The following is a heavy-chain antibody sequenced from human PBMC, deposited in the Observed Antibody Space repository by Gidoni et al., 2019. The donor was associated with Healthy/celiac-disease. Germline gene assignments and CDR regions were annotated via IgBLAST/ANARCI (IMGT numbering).Heavy chain of an antibody. CDR1: GFTVRSNY. J-gene: IGHJ6*02. V-gene: IGHV3-53*01. CDR3: ARDGSIAALGYYGMDV. Sequence: EVQLVESGGGLLQPGGSLRLSCAASGFTVRSNYMSWVRQAQGKGLEWVSVIYSGGSTYYADSVKGRFTISRYNPKNTLYLQMNSLRAEDTAVYYCARDGSIAALGYYGMDVWGQGTTVTVSS. D-gene: IGHD6-6*01. CDR2: IYSGGST.